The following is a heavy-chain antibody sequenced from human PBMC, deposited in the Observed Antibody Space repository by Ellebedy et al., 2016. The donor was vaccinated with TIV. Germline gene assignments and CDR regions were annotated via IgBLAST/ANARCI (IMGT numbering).Heavy chain of an antibody. Sequence: PGGSLRLSCAASGFTFSNHWMHWVRQAPGKGLVWVSRIKGDESSIDYADSVKGRFTIPRDNAKNTLYLQMNSLRAEDTAVYYCVRDGVGAPPFDYWGQGTLVTVSS. V-gene: IGHV3-74*01. CDR3: VRDGVGAPPFDY. CDR1: GFTFSNHW. J-gene: IGHJ4*02. D-gene: IGHD1-26*01. CDR2: IKGDESSI.